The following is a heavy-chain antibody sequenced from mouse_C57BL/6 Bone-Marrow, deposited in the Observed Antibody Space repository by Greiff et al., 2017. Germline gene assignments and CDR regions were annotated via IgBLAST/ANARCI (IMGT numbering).Heavy chain of an antibody. D-gene: IGHD2-5*01. Sequence: EVKVVESGGGLVQPGGSMKLSCVASGFTFSNYWMNWVRQSPEKGLEWVAQIRLKSDNYATHYAESVKGRFTISRDDSKSSVYLQMNNLRAEDTGIYYCTEAYYSNSDAMDDWGQGTSVTVSS. V-gene: IGHV6-3*01. J-gene: IGHJ4*01. CDR1: GFTFSNYW. CDR3: TEAYYSNSDAMDD. CDR2: IRLKSDNYAT.